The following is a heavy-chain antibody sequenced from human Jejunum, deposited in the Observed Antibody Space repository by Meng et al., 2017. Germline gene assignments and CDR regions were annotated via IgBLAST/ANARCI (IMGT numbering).Heavy chain of an antibody. J-gene: IGHJ4*02. CDR3: ARDSETYPTYFDY. CDR2: MSDSGTT. D-gene: IGHD5-24*01. V-gene: IGHV4-61*03. Sequence: QGPLRELGPGLVKPAQTLSLTCKVSGGSVSSGFYYWSWIRQPPGKGLEWIGYMSDSGTTNYNPSLKSRVTMSVDTSKNHFSLKLTSVTAADTAVYFCARDSETYPTYFDYWGQGTLVTVSS. CDR1: GGSVSSGFYY.